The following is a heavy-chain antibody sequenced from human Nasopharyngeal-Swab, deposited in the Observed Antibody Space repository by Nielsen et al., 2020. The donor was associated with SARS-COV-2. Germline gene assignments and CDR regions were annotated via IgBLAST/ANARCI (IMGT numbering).Heavy chain of an antibody. D-gene: IGHD4/OR15-4a*01. Sequence: GSLRLSCAASGFVFSGSAIHWVRQASGKGLEWVGRIGDKAHNYATTYAASVKGRFTISRDDSKNTAFLQMDSLNTEDTALYYCTTDYYFDYWGQGTLVTGSS. V-gene: IGHV3-73*01. CDR3: TTDYYFDY. CDR2: IGDKAHNYAT. J-gene: IGHJ4*02. CDR1: GFVFSGSA.